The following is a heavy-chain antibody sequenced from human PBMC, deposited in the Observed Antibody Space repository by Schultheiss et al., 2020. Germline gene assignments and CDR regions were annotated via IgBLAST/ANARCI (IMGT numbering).Heavy chain of an antibody. CDR2: INSDGSST. D-gene: IGHD6-19*01. J-gene: IGHJ4*02. Sequence: GGSLRLSCAASGFTFSSYWMHWVRQAPGKGLVWVSRINSDGSSTSYADSVKGRFTISRDNAKNSLYLQMNSLRTDDTALYFCATGAERNFDYWGQGTLVTVSS. CDR3: ATGAERNFDY. V-gene: IGHV3-74*01. CDR1: GFTFSSYW.